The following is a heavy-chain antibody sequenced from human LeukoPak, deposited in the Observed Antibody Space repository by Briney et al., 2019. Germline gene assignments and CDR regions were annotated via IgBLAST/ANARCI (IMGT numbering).Heavy chain of an antibody. CDR2: IYYSGST. CDR3: ARGGWELLSWFDP. V-gene: IGHV4-59*01. J-gene: IGHJ5*02. D-gene: IGHD1-26*01. Sequence: SETLSLTCTVSGGSISSYYWSWIRQPPGKGLEWIGYIYYSGSTNYNPSLKSRVTISVDTSKNQFSLKLSSVTAADTAVYYCARGGWELLSWFDPWGQGTLVTVSS. CDR1: GGSISSYY.